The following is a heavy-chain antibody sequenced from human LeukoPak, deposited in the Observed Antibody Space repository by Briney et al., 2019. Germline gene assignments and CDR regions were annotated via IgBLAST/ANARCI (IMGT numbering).Heavy chain of an antibody. V-gene: IGHV1-69*04. CDR1: GGTFSSYA. J-gene: IGHJ4*02. CDR3: ARDATYYDILTGYYSNPFDY. CDR2: IIPILGIA. Sequence: SVKVSCKASGGTFSSYAISWVRQAPGQGLEWMGRIIPILGIANYAQKFQGRVTITADKSTSTAYMELSSLRSEDTAVYYCARDATYYDILTGYYSNPFDYWGQGTLVTVSS. D-gene: IGHD3-9*01.